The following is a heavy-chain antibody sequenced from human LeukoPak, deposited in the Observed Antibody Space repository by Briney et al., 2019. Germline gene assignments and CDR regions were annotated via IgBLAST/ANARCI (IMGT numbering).Heavy chain of an antibody. V-gene: IGHV4-39*03. J-gene: IGHJ6*02. Sequence: SETLSLTCTVSGGSISSSSYYWGWIRQPPGKGLEWIGSIYYSGSTYYNPSLKSRVTISVDTSKNQFSLKLSSVTAADTAVYYCSVDSSDHFWSGSGRYYYYYGMDVWGQGTTVTVSS. CDR1: GGSISSSSYY. D-gene: IGHD3-3*02. CDR3: SVDSSDHFWSGSGRYYYYYGMDV. CDR2: IYYSGST.